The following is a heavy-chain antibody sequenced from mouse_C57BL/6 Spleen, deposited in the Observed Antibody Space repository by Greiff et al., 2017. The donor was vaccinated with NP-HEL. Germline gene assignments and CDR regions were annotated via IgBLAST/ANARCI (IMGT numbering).Heavy chain of an antibody. D-gene: IGHD1-1*01. J-gene: IGHJ2*01. CDR2: IDPNSGGT. CDR1: GYTFTSYW. CDR3: ARGTVAFDY. V-gene: IGHV1-72*01. Sequence: VKLSCTASGYTFTSYWMHWVKQRPGRGLEWIGRIDPNSGGTKYNEKFKSKATLTVDKPSSTAYMQLSSLTFEGSAVYYCARGTVAFDYWGQGTTLTVSS.